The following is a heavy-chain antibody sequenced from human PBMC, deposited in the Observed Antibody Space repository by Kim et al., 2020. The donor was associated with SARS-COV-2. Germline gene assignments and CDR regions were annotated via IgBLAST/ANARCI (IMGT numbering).Heavy chain of an antibody. V-gene: IGHV3-43*01. Sequence: YADYVKGRFTISRDNSKNSLYLQMNSLRTEDTALYYCAKEEDYYYYGMDVWGQGTTVTVSS. CDR3: AKEEDYYYYGMDV. J-gene: IGHJ6*02.